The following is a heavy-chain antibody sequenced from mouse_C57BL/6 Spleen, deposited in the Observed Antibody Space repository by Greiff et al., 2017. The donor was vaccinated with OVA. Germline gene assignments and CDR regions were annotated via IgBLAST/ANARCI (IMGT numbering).Heavy chain of an antibody. V-gene: IGHV1-7*01. J-gene: IGHJ4*01. CDR3: ARGSNPYAMDY. CDR1: GYTFTSYW. CDR2: INPSSGYT. Sequence: QVQLQQSGAELAKPGASVKLSCKASGYTFTSYWMHWVQQRPGQGLAWIGYINPSSGYTKYNQKFKDKATLTADKSSSTAYMQLSSLTYEDSAVYYCARGSNPYAMDYWGQGTSVTVSA. D-gene: IGHD2-5*01.